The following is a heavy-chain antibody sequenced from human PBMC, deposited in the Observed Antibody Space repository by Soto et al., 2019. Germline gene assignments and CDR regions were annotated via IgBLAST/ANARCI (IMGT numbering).Heavy chain of an antibody. V-gene: IGHV3-74*01. Sequence: GGSLRLSYAASGFTFNNYWMHWVRQAPGKGLGWVSRINSDGSSTYYADSVKGRFTISRDNAKNTLYLQMNSLRAEDTAVYYCATHLPNYWGQGTLVTVS. CDR3: ATHLPNY. J-gene: IGHJ4*02. CDR2: INSDGSST. CDR1: GFTFNNYW.